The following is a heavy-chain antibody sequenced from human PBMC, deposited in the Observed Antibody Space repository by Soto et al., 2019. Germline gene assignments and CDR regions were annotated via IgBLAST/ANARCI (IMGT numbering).Heavy chain of an antibody. V-gene: IGHV3-48*01. Sequence: SLRLSCAASGFTFNTYPMNWVRQAPGKGLEWISYIIPSSATIYYADSVRGRFTISRDNAKNSLYLQMDSLRADDSAVYYCARDLHYAYDYWGQGTLVTVSS. J-gene: IGHJ4*02. CDR1: GFTFNTYP. CDR2: IIPSSATI. CDR3: ARDLHYAYDY. D-gene: IGHD4-17*01.